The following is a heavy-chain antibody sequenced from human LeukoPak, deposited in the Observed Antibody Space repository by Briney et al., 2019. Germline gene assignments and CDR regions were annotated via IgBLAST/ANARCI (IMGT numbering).Heavy chain of an antibody. D-gene: IGHD3-10*01. CDR2: INPDTGGT. J-gene: IGHJ4*02. Sequence: AAVTVSCKAAGYSFTAYYMHWVRQAPGQGLEWMGWINPDTGGTNYAPTCQVRGSMTRDWSITTASMDLNRLRDDDTAVYYRAIGSKRLWFGPLLDSWGQGSLVTISS. V-gene: IGHV1-2*02. CDR1: GYSFTAYY. CDR3: AIGSKRLWFGPLLDS.